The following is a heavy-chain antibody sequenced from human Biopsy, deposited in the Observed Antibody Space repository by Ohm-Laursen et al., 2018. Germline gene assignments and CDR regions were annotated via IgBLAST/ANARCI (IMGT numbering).Heavy chain of an antibody. CDR1: GGSISNNNYY. Sequence: SETLSLTCIVSGGSISNNNYYWGWIRQPPGKGLEWIGSIFYRGSTHHKPSLKSRVNISVDTSKNQFSLKLNSVTAADTAVYYCARDYDTSGYYYVSWGQGTLVTVSS. CDR2: IFYRGST. D-gene: IGHD3-22*01. J-gene: IGHJ5*02. V-gene: IGHV4-39*01. CDR3: ARDYDTSGYYYVS.